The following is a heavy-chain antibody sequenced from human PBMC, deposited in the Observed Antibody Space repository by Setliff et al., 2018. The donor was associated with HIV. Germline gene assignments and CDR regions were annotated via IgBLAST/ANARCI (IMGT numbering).Heavy chain of an antibody. J-gene: IGHJ4*02. D-gene: IGHD3-10*01. CDR2: IHAGNGT. CDR1: GYTFTSYA. V-gene: IGHV1-3*01. CDR3: AKALHYPGSGTYYTPHFFDY. Sequence: GASVKVSCKASGYTFTSYARHWVRQAPGQRLEWMGWIHAGNGTQNIHRNSRAESPLPGTHQRAQPTWCLPEDTATYYCAKALHYPGSGTYYTPHFFDYWGRGVLVTVSS.